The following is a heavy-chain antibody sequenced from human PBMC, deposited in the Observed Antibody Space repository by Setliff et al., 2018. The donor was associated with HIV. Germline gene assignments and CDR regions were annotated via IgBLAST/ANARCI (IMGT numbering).Heavy chain of an antibody. V-gene: IGHV4-34*01. CDR3: ARHVDIVAPFDY. D-gene: IGHD5-12*01. CDR2: VSPIGET. CDR1: GESSNNDA. Sequence: PSETLSLTCAVFGESSNNDAWTWIRQPPGKGLEWIGEVSPIGETTYSQSLKDRVTISIDTSKHHFSLKMNSVTVADTAVYYCARHVDIVAPFDYWGQGSLVTVSS. J-gene: IGHJ4*02.